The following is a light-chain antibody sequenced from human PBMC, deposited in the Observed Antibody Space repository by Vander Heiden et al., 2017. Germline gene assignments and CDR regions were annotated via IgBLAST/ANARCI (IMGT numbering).Light chain of an antibody. CDR3: QQHGSSPPFT. Sequence: IVLTQSPGTLSLSPGERATLSCRASQSVSSSYLAWYQQKPGQAPRLLIYGASSRATGIPDRFSGSGYGTESTLTISRLEPEDFAVYYCQQHGSSPPFTFGQGTQMEIK. V-gene: IGKV3-20*01. J-gene: IGKJ5*01. CDR1: QSVSSSY. CDR2: GAS.